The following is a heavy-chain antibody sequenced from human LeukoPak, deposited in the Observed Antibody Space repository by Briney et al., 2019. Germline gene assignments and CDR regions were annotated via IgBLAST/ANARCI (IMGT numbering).Heavy chain of an antibody. V-gene: IGHV4-34*01. D-gene: IGHD6-19*01. CDR3: ARGRGESSGPFDY. J-gene: IGHJ4*02. Sequence: KASEPLSLTCAVYGGSFSGYFWSWIRQPPGKGLEWIGEINHSGSTNYNPSLKSRVTISVDTSKNQFSLKLSSVTAADTAVYYCARGRGESSGPFDYWGQGTLVTVSS. CDR1: GGSFSGYF. CDR2: INHSGST.